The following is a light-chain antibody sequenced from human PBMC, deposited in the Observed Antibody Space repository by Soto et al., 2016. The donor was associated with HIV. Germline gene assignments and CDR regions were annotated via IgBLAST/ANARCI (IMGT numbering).Light chain of an antibody. CDR2: ATY. V-gene: IGKV1-12*01. Sequence: DIQMTQSPSSVSASVGDRVTITCRASQAINSRLAWYQQKPGKAPEVLITATYTLQAGVPPRFSGSASGGTGTDFTLTIDSLQPEDFATYYCQQSYSIPRTFGQGTKLEI. CDR1: QAINSR. J-gene: IGKJ2*01. CDR3: QQSYSIPRT.